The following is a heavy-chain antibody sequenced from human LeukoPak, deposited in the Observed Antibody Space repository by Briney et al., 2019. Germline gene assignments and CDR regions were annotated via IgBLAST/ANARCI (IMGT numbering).Heavy chain of an antibody. J-gene: IGHJ4*02. CDR3: ARYYDSSGYYANFDY. V-gene: IGHV4-39*01. Sequence: PSETLSLTCTVSGGSISSSSYYWGWIRQPPGKGLEWIGSIYYSGSTYYNPSLKSRVTISVDTSKNQFSLKLSSVTAADTAVYYCARYYDSSGYYANFDYWGQGTLVTVSS. CDR1: GGSISSSSYY. CDR2: IYYSGST. D-gene: IGHD3-22*01.